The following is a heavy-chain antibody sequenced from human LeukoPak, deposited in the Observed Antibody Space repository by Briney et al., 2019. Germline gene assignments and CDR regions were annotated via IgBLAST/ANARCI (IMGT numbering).Heavy chain of an antibody. CDR2: IWYDGSNK. CDR3: ARDRYGDYFDY. V-gene: IGHV3-33*01. J-gene: IGHJ4*02. CDR1: GFTFSSYG. Sequence: GGSLRLSCAASGFTFSSYGMHWVRQAQGKGLEWVAVIWYDGSNKYYADSVKGRFTVSRDNSKNTLYLQMNSLRAEDTAVYYCARDRYGDYFDYWGQGTLVTVSS. D-gene: IGHD4-17*01.